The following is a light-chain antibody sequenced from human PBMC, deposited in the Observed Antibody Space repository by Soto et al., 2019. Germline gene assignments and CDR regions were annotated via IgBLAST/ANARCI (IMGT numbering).Light chain of an antibody. J-gene: IGKJ2*01. CDR3: QQYYSTPNT. CDR2: WAS. Sequence: DIVMTQSPDSLAVSLGERATINCKSSQSVLYSSNNKNYLAWYQQKPGQPPKLLIYWASTRESGVPDQFSGSGSGKDFTLTISSLQAEDVAVYYCQQYYSTPNTFGQGTKLEIK. V-gene: IGKV4-1*01. CDR1: QSVLYSSNNKNY.